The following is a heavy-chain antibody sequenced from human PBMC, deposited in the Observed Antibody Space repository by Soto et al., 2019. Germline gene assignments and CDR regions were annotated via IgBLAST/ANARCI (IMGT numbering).Heavy chain of an antibody. Sequence: GGSLRLSCAASGFTFSSYGMHWVRQAPGKGLEWVAVISYDGSNKYYADPVKGRFTISRDNSKNTLYLQMNSLRAEDTAVYYCVLWPPYYFDYWGQGTLVTVSS. D-gene: IGHD3-10*01. V-gene: IGHV3-30*03. J-gene: IGHJ4*02. CDR1: GFTFSSYG. CDR2: ISYDGSNK. CDR3: VLWPPYYFDY.